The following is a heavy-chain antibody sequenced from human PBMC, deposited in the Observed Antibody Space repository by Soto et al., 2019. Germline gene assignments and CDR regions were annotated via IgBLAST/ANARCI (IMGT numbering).Heavy chain of an antibody. CDR2: TSYDGNNE. CDR3: AKDKGVFNWATSYFDY. V-gene: IGHV3-30*18. CDR1: GFTFSNYA. D-gene: IGHD1-1*01. J-gene: IGHJ4*02. Sequence: QVQLVESGGGVVQPGRSLRLSCAASGFTFSNYAMHWVRQAPGKGLEWVALTSYDGNNEYYTDSVKGRFTISRDNSKNTLFLQMNSPSPGDSAVYYCAKDKGVFNWATSYFDYWGQGALVTVSS.